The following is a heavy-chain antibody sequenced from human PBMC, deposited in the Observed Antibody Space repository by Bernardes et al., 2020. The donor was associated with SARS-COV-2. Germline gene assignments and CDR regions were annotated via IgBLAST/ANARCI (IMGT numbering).Heavy chain of an antibody. V-gene: IGHV1-2*02. D-gene: IGHD3-22*01. CDR1: GYTFTGYY. CDR2: INPNSGGT. Sequence: VSVKVSSKASGYTFTGYYMHWVRQAPGQGLEWMGWINPNSGGTNYAQKFQDRVTMTRDTSIRTAYMELSSLRSDDTAVYYCAIPPTNYDRYGMDVWGQGTTVTVSS. J-gene: IGHJ6*02. CDR3: AIPPTNYDRYGMDV.